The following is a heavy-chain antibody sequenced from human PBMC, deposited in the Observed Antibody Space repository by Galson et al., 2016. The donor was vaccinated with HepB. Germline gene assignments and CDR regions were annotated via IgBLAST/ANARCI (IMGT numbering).Heavy chain of an antibody. Sequence: SETLSLTCFVSGDSVNSGNYYWSWIRQTPGKALEWIGDIHYSGSSSYNPSLKSRVSISMDMSKNQISLKLIYVTAADTAFYFCARGGVTTGWLTATIKWFDPWGQGKLVTVSS. CDR3: ARGGVTTGWLTATIKWFDP. D-gene: IGHD6-19*01. CDR2: IHYSGSS. V-gene: IGHV4-61*01. J-gene: IGHJ5*02. CDR1: GDSVNSGNYY.